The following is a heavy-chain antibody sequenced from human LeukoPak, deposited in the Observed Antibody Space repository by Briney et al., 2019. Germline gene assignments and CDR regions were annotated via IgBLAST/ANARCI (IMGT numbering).Heavy chain of an antibody. CDR3: ARDSPLSPVVGSAFDI. J-gene: IGHJ3*02. Sequence: PGGSLRLSCAGSGFSFSDHYMNWIRQAPGKGLEWVSYISNGGSSIYYADSVKGRFTISRDNAKNSLYLQMNSLRAEDTAMYYCARDSPLSPVVGSAFDIWGQGTVVTVSS. D-gene: IGHD2-15*01. V-gene: IGHV3-11*04. CDR1: GFSFSDHY. CDR2: ISNGGSSI.